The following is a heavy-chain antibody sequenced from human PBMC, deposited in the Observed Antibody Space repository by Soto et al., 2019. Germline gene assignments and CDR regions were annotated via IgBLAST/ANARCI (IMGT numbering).Heavy chain of an antibody. V-gene: IGHV4-4*07. CDR3: ARGPGGFGDFSLDY. CDR2: IYSGGST. CDR1: GGSISQYY. Sequence: QVQLQESGPGLVKPSETLSLSCGVSGGSISQYYWSWIRQPAGKGLEWIGRIYSGGSTNYNPPLESRVTMSVDTSKNKFALKLSSGTAADTAVYYCARGPGGFGDFSLDYWGQGTLVTVSS. D-gene: IGHD3-10*01. J-gene: IGHJ4*02.